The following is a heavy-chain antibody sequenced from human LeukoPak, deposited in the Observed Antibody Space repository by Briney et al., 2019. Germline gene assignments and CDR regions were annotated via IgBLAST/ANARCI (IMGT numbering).Heavy chain of an antibody. J-gene: IGHJ6*03. V-gene: IGHV1-8*03. Sequence: ASVKDSSKASGYMPSNSDISWVPPAPGQGLECMGWMNPQSGNTGYAKKFRGRVTITRGNSITTAYMELGSLRTEDTAVYYCARGSNYSNFGSAYYYYMDVWGKGTTVTVSS. D-gene: IGHD4-11*01. CDR1: GYMPSNSD. CDR3: ARGSNYSNFGSAYYYYMDV. CDR2: MNPQSGNT.